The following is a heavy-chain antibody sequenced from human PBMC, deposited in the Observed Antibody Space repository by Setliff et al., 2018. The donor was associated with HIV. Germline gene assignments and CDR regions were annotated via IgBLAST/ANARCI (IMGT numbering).Heavy chain of an antibody. Sequence: ASVKVSCKASGYTFTSYAMHWVRQAPGQRLEWMGWINAGNGNTKYSQKFQGRVTITRDTSASTAYMELSSLRSEDTAVYYCARDQKREEPYYFDYWGQGTTVTVSS. CDR2: INAGNGNT. CDR3: ARDQKREEPYYFDY. V-gene: IGHV1-3*01. J-gene: IGHJ4*03. CDR1: GYTFTSYA.